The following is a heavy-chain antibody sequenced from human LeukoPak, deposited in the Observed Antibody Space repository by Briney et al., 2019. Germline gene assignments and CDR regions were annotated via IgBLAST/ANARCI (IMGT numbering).Heavy chain of an antibody. CDR2: IIPIFGTA. D-gene: IGHD5-18*01. V-gene: IGHV1-69*05. J-gene: IGHJ4*02. CDR3: AIVGGYSYAPDY. CDR1: ARTFSSYA. Sequence: ASVKVSCKASARTFSSYAISWVRQAPGQGLEWMGGIIPIFGTANYAQKFQGRVTITTDESTSTAYMELSSLRSEDTAVYYCAIVGGYSYAPDYWGQGTLVTVSS.